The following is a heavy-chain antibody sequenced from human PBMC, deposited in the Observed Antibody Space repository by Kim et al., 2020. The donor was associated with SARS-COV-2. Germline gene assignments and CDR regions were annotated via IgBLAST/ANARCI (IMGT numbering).Heavy chain of an antibody. CDR3: ARLPPWDTVTNYGLPDY. Sequence: SETLSLTCAVYGGSFSGYYWSWIRQPPGKGLEWIGEINHSGSTNYNPSLKSRVTISVDTSKNQFSLKLSSVTAADTAVYYCARLPPWDTVTNYGLPDYWGQGTLVTVSS. D-gene: IGHD4-17*01. J-gene: IGHJ4*02. CDR2: INHSGST. V-gene: IGHV4-34*01. CDR1: GGSFSGYY.